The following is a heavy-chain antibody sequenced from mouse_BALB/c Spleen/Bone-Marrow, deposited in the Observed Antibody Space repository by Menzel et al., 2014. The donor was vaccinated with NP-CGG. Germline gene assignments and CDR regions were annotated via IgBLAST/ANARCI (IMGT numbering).Heavy chain of an antibody. V-gene: IGHV14-4*02. CDR3: NADPIT. J-gene: IGHJ2*01. Sequence: VQLQQSGAELVRSGASVKLSCTASGFNIKDYYMNWVKQRPEQGLEWIGWIDPENGDTEYAPKFQGKATMTADTSSNTAYLQISSLTSEDTGVYYCNADPITWGQGTTLTVSS. CDR2: IDPENGDT. CDR1: GFNIKDYY.